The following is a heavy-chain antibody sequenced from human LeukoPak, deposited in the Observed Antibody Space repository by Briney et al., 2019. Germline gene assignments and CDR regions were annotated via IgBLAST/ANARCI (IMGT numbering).Heavy chain of an antibody. CDR1: GFTFSSYA. V-gene: IGHV3-23*01. J-gene: IGHJ4*02. CDR2: ISGGGGST. Sequence: GGSLRLSCAASGFTFSSYAMNWVRQAPGKGLEWVSAISGGGGSTYYADSVKGRFTISRDNYKKTLYLQMNSLRAEDTAVYYWAKDLEWNYRNFDYWGQGTLVTVSS. D-gene: IGHD1-7*01. CDR3: AKDLEWNYRNFDY.